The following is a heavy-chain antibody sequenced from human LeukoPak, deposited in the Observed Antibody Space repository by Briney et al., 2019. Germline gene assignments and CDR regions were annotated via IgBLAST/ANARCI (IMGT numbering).Heavy chain of an antibody. Sequence: PSETLSLTCTVSGGSISSYYWSWIRQPPGKGLEWIGYIYYSGSTNYNPSLKSRVTISVDTSKNQFSLKLSSVTAADTAVYYCARVTFDFWSGYHYYYYYMDVWGKGTTVTVSS. D-gene: IGHD3-3*01. V-gene: IGHV4-59*01. CDR2: IYYSGST. CDR3: ARVTFDFWSGYHYYYYYMDV. J-gene: IGHJ6*03. CDR1: GGSISSYY.